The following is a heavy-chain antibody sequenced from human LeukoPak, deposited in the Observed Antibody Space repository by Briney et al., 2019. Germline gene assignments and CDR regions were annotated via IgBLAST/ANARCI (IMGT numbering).Heavy chain of an antibody. CDR2: ISSSGSTI. Sequence: GGSLRLSCAASGFTFSSYSMNWVRQAAGKGLEWVSYISSSGSTIYYADSVKGRFTISRDNAKNSLYLQMNSLRAEDTAVYYCAELGITMIGGVWGKGTTVTISS. CDR3: AELGITMIGGV. D-gene: IGHD3-10*02. V-gene: IGHV3-48*04. J-gene: IGHJ6*04. CDR1: GFTFSSYS.